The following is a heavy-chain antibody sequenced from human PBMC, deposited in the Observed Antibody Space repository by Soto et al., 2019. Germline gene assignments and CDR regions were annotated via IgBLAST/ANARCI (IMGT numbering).Heavy chain of an antibody. CDR3: ARHRGGDSFAFDI. CDR1: GGSISSSSYY. Sequence: SETLSLTCIVSGGSISSSSYYWGWIRQPPGKGLEWIGSIYYSGSTYYNPSLKSRVTISVDTSKNQFSLKLSSVTAADTAVYYCARHRGGDSFAFDIWGQGTMGPVSS. D-gene: IGHD2-21*02. V-gene: IGHV4-39*01. CDR2: IYYSGST. J-gene: IGHJ3*02.